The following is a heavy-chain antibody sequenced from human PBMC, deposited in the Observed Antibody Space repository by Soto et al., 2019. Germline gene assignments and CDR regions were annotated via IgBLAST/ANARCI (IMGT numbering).Heavy chain of an antibody. Sequence: QLQLQESGSGLVKPSQTLSLTCAVSGGSISSGGYSWSWVRQPPGKGLEWIGYIYHSGSTYYNPSLKSRVTSSVDRSKHQFSLQLRSVPAADTAVYSCARVPSPWGQGTLVTVSS. CDR2: IYHSGST. CDR3: ARVPSP. V-gene: IGHV4-30-2*01. J-gene: IGHJ5*02. CDR1: GGSISSGGYS.